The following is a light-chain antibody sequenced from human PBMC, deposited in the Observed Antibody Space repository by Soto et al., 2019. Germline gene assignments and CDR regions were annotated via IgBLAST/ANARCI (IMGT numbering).Light chain of an antibody. Sequence: EIVLTQSPGTLSLSPGERATLSCRTIQSVSSSTLAWYQQKPGQAPRLLIYGTSTRATGIPDRFSGSGSGTDFTLTISRLEPEDFAVYYCHLYGTLVITFGPGTKVDLK. CDR1: QSVSSST. CDR2: GTS. CDR3: HLYGTLVIT. J-gene: IGKJ3*01. V-gene: IGKV3-20*01.